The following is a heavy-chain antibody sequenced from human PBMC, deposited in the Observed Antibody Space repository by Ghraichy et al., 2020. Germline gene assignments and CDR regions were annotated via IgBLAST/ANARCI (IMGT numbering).Heavy chain of an antibody. CDR3: ARDSDFDC. J-gene: IGHJ4*02. CDR2: IKQDGSAK. V-gene: IGHV3-7*03. Sequence: GESLRLSCAASGFTFSSFWMSWVRQAPGKGLEWVANIKQDGSAKYYVDSVKGRFTISRDNVKNSLHLQMNSLRADDTAVYYCARDSDFDCWGQGTLVTVSS. CDR1: GFTFSSFW.